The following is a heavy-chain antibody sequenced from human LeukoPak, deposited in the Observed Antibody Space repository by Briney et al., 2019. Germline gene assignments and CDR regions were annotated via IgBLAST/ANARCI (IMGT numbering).Heavy chain of an antibody. Sequence: SETLSLTCTVSGGSISSSSYYWGWIRQPPGKGLEWIGSIYYSGSTYYNPSLKSRVTISVDTSKNQFSLKLSSVTAADTAVYYCAKGGVGEVRGVLDVWGKGTTVTVSS. CDR2: IYYSGST. CDR3: AKGGVGEVRGVLDV. CDR1: GGSISSSSYY. J-gene: IGHJ6*04. D-gene: IGHD3-10*01. V-gene: IGHV4-39*07.